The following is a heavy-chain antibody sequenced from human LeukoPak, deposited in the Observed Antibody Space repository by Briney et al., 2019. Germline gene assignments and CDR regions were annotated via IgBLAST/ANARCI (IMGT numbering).Heavy chain of an antibody. CDR3: ARGGYGRYWFDP. CDR1: GGSISSSNYY. D-gene: IGHD6-25*01. CDR2: IYYSGST. V-gene: IGHV4-39*07. J-gene: IGHJ5*02. Sequence: SETLSLTCTVSGGSISSSNYYWGWIRQPPGKGLEWIGSIYYSGSTYYNPSLKSRVTISVDTSKNQFSLKLSSVTAADTAVYYCARGGYGRYWFDPWGQGTLVTVSS.